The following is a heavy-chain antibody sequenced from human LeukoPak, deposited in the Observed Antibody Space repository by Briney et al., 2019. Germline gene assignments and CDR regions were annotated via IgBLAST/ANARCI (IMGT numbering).Heavy chain of an antibody. CDR3: AIGPIFGVVGPPGAFDI. CDR2: IYYSGST. J-gene: IGHJ3*02. Sequence: SETLSLTCTVSGGSISSSSYYWGWIRQPPGKGLEWIGSIYYSGSTYHNPSLKSRVTISVDTSKNQFSLKLSSVTAADTAVYYCAIGPIFGVVGPPGAFDIWGQGTMVTVSS. CDR1: GGSISSSSYY. D-gene: IGHD3-3*01. V-gene: IGHV4-39*01.